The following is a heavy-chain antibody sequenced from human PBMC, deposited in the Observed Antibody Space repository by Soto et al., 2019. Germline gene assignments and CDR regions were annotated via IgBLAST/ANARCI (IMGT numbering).Heavy chain of an antibody. CDR3: ASAAVGLDRRSYFDY. J-gene: IGHJ4*02. CDR1: GDSVSSVGYH. V-gene: IGHV4-30-4*01. Sequence: SETLSLTCTVSGDSVSSVGYHWAWLRQPPGKGLEWIGYIYNGGSTYYRPSLESRMHISLDATRNHYSLRLTSVTAADTAVYFGASAAVGLDRRSYFDYCGQGKLVTVSS. D-gene: IGHD3-3*01. CDR2: IYNGGST.